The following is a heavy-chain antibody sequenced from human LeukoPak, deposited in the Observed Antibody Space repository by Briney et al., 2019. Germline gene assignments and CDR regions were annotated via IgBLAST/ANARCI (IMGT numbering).Heavy chain of an antibody. CDR1: GFTFSSYG. D-gene: IGHD3-10*01. V-gene: IGHV3-30*18. CDR2: ISYDGSNK. Sequence: GRSLRLSCAASGFTFSSYGMHWVRQAPGKGLEWVAVISYDGSNKYYADSVKGRFTISRDNSKNTLYLQMNSLRAEDTAVYYCAKLMVRASGYGDPSCSACYYYGMDVWGQGTTVTVSS. CDR3: AKLMVRASGYGDPSCSACYYYGMDV. J-gene: IGHJ6*02.